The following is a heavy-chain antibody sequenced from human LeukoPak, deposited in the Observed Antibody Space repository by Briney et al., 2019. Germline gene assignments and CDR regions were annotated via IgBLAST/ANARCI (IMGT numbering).Heavy chain of an antibody. D-gene: IGHD3-22*01. CDR1: GGSISSY. CDR3: ARVRDMAFFYDSSGYPDAFDI. Sequence: SETLSLTCTVSGGSISSYWSWIRQPAGKGLEWIGRIYGSGSTNYNPSLKSRVTMSLDTSKNQFSLKLSSVTAADTAVYYCARVRDMAFFYDSSGYPDAFDIWGQGTMVTVSS. CDR2: IYGSGST. J-gene: IGHJ3*02. V-gene: IGHV4-4*07.